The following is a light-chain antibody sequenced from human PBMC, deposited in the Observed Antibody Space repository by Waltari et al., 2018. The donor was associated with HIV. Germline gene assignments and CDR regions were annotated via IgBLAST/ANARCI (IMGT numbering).Light chain of an antibody. J-gene: IGKJ4*01. CDR1: QSVRSSY. Sequence: EIVLPQSPGTLSLSPGERATLSCRASQSVRSSYLAWYQQKPGQAPRLLIYGASSRATGIPDRFSGSGSGTDFSLTISRLEPEDFAVYYCQQYGSSPLTFGGGTKVEIK. CDR3: QQYGSSPLT. V-gene: IGKV3-20*01. CDR2: GAS.